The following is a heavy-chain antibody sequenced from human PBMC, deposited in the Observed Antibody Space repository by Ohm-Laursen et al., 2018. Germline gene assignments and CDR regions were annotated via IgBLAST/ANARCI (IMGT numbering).Heavy chain of an antibody. V-gene: IGHV4-4*07. CDR1: NAAMNSYT. J-gene: IGHJ6*02. CDR3: ARALGGYPISYYYGMDV. D-gene: IGHD7-27*01. CDR2: ISDRGRA. Sequence: PSETLSLTCNVSNAAMNSYTWNWIRQPAGRGLEWIGHISDRGRANYSPSLMSRLTMSIDTSIKQFSLKLSSVTAADTAVYYCARALGGYPISYYYGMDVWGQGTTVTVSS.